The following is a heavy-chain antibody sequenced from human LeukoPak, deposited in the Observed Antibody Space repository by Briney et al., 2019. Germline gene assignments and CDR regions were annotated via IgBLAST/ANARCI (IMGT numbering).Heavy chain of an antibody. CDR3: AXXVIGXXSYFDY. CDR1: GFIVSSCY. J-gene: IGHJ4*02. V-gene: IGHV3-53*01. Sequence: GGSLRLSCAASGFIVSSCYMYWVRQAPGKGLEWVSFIHRDDKTYYADSVKGRFTMSRDNSRNTLFLQMNSLGADDTAVYYCAXXVIGXXSYFDYWGQXIXXXVSS. CDR2: IHRDDKT. D-gene: IGHD1-14*01.